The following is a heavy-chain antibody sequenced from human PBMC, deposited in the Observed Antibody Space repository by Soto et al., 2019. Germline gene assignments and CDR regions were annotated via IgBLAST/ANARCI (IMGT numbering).Heavy chain of an antibody. D-gene: IGHD3-22*01. CDR3: ARGYYDSSGYRYSL. Sequence: QVQLQESGPGLVKPSQTLSLTCTVSGGSISSGDYYWSWIRQPPGKGLEWIGYIYYSGSTYYNPAPQSRVTXXVXTXRNQFSLKLSPVTAADTAVYYCARGYYDSSGYRYSLWGQGTLVTVSS. J-gene: IGHJ4*02. CDR2: IYYSGST. CDR1: GGSISSGDYY. V-gene: IGHV4-30-4*01.